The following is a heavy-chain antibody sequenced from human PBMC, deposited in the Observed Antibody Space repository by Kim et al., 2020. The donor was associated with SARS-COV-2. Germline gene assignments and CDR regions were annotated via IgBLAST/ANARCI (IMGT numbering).Heavy chain of an antibody. D-gene: IGHD3-16*02. V-gene: IGHV3-23*01. J-gene: IGHJ4*02. CDR2: ISGSGVST. CDR3: AKVSGNRLHLGELSLDY. CDR1: GFTFSSYA. Sequence: GGSLRLSCGASGFTFSSYAMSWVRQAPGKGLEWVSGISGSGVSTFYAESVKGRFTISRDNSKNTLYLQMNSLRVEDTAFFYCAKVSGNRLHLGELSLDYWGQGTLVTVSS.